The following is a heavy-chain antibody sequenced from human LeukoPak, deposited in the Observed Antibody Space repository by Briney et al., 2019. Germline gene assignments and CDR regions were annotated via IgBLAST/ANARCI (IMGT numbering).Heavy chain of an antibody. CDR2: ISYDGSNK. J-gene: IGHJ4*02. V-gene: IGHV3-30*03. Sequence: GRSLRLSCAASGFTFSSYGMHWVRQAPGKGLEWVAVISYDGSNKYYADSAKGRFTISRDNSKNTLYLQMNSLRAEDTAIYYCARRGAGSGGLDYWGQRTLVTVSS. D-gene: IGHD6-19*01. CDR3: ARRGAGSGGLDY. CDR1: GFTFSSYG.